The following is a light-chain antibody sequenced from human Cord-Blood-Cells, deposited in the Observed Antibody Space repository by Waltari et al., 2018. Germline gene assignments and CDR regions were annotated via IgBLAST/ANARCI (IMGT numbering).Light chain of an antibody. V-gene: IGKV6D-21*02. J-gene: IGKJ2*01. Sequence: EIVLTQSQDFQSVTPKEKVTITCRARQSIGSSLHWYQQKPDQSPKLLSKDASPSISGVPARFSGSGSGADFTLTITSLEAEDAAAYYCHQSSSLPYTFGQGTKLEIK. CDR3: HQSSSLPYT. CDR2: DAS. CDR1: QSIGSS.